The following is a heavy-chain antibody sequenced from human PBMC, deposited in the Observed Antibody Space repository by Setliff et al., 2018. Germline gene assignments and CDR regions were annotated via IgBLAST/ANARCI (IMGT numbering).Heavy chain of an antibody. CDR3: RFWSGYYKNDY. Sequence: PSETLSLTCSVSGGSISSGSYYWGWIRQSPGKGLEWVEEINHRGSTNYSPPLRSRVTMSVDTSKKQLSLKLSTVTAADTAVYYCRFWSGYYKNDYWGQGTQVTVSS. V-gene: IGHV4-39*07. CDR1: GGSISSGSYY. CDR2: INHRGST. D-gene: IGHD3-3*01. J-gene: IGHJ4*02.